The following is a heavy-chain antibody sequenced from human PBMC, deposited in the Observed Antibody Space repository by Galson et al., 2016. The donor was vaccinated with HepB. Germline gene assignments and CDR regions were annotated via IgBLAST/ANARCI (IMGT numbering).Heavy chain of an antibody. V-gene: IGHV1-69*13. CDR3: GRESAAWGGGMDV. J-gene: IGHJ6*02. Sequence: SVKVSCKASGGTFNTYAISWVRQAPGQGLEWMGGIIPILGTANYAQKFQGRVTITADESSSTAYMELSSLKSEDTAVNYCGRESAAWGGGMDVWGQGTTVTVSS. CDR2: IIPILGTA. CDR1: GGTFNTYA. D-gene: IGHD7-27*01.